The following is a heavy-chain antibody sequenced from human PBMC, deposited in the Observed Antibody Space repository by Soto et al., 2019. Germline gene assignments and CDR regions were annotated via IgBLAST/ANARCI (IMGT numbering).Heavy chain of an antibody. V-gene: IGHV3-23*01. CDR1: GFTFSSYA. J-gene: IGHJ4*02. CDR2: IGIGGDT. Sequence: EERLLESGGGLVQPGGSLRLSCAASGFTFSSYAMTRVRQAPGKGLEWVSAIGIGGDTYHAASVKGRFTISRDNSKNTLYLQMNSLRAEDTAVYYCAKDLYVTTRIRPDYWGQGTLVTVSS. CDR3: AKDLYVTTRIRPDY. D-gene: IGHD3-22*01.